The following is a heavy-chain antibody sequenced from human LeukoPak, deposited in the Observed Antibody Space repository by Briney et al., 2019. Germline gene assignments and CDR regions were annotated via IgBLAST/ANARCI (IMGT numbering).Heavy chain of an antibody. V-gene: IGHV1-18*01. CDR1: GYTFTSYG. D-gene: IGHD5-18*01. Sequence: ASVKVSCKASGYTFTSYGIIWVRQAPGQGLEWMGWISAYNGNTNYAQKLQGRVTMTTDTSTSTAYMELRSLRSDDTAVYYCALVDTAMVIGYWGQGTLVTVSS. CDR2: ISAYNGNT. J-gene: IGHJ4*02. CDR3: ALVDTAMVIGY.